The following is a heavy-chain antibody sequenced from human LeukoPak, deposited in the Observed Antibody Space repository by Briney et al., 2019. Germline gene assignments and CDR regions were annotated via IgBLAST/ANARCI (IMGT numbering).Heavy chain of an antibody. CDR1: GFTFTNAW. D-gene: IGHD1-26*01. CDR3: QGGRF. Sequence: GGSLRLSCSASGFTFTNAWMSWVRQAPGKGLEWVGRIKSKTDGDTTDYAAPVKGSFSISKDASKNKLYLQINSLKSEDTAVYYCQGGRFWGQGTLVTVSS. CDR2: IKSKTDGDTT. V-gene: IGHV3-15*01. J-gene: IGHJ4*02.